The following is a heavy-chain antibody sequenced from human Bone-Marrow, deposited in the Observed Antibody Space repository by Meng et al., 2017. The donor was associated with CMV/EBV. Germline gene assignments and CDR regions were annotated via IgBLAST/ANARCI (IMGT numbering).Heavy chain of an antibody. CDR2: ISHSSSTI. CDR3: ARDGGVDIVLPDIDY. J-gene: IGHJ4*02. CDR1: GFPFSSYS. V-gene: IGHV3-48*04. D-gene: IGHD2-8*01. Sequence: GESLKISCAVSGFPFSSYSMNWVRQAPGKGLEWVSYISHSSSTIYYADSVKGRFTISRDNAKNSLYLQMNSLRADDTAVYYCARDGGVDIVLPDIDYWGQGTLVTVSS.